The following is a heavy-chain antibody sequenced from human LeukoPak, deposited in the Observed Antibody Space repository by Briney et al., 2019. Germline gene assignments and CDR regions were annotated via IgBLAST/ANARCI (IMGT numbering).Heavy chain of an antibody. CDR3: ARDFYYGSGEFDY. CDR2: IKQDGSEK. J-gene: IGHJ4*02. D-gene: IGHD3-10*01. Sequence: GGSLRLSCAASGFTFSSYWMSWVRQAPGKGLEWVANIKQDGSEKYYVDSVKGRFTISRDNAKNSLYLQMNSLRAEDTAVYYCARDFYYGSGEFDYWGQGTLVTVSS. V-gene: IGHV3-7*01. CDR1: GFTFSSYW.